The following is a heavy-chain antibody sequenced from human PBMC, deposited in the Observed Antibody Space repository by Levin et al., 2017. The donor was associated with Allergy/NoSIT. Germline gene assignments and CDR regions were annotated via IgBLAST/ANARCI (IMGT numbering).Heavy chain of an antibody. Sequence: SCAASGFTFSNYGIHWVRQAPGKGLEWVANIWYDGSEKYFADSVKGRFIISRDNSKNTVYLQMNNLRVEDTAIYYCARRGPLGLEQFDYWGQGTKVTVSS. D-gene: IGHD1/OR15-1a*01. CDR3: ARRGPLGLEQFDY. CDR2: IWYDGSEK. J-gene: IGHJ4*02. CDR1: GFTFSNYG. V-gene: IGHV3-33*01.